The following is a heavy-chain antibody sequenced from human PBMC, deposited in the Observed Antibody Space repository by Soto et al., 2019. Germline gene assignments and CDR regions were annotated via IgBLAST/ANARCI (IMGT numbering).Heavy chain of an antibody. Sequence: ASVKVSCKASGYTFTSYAMHWVRQAPGQRLEWMGWINAGNGNTKYSQKFQGRVTITRDTSASTAYMELSSLRSEDTAVYYCARVGGLYCTNGVCYYDYWGQGTLVTVSS. CDR3: ARVGGLYCTNGVCYYDY. CDR1: GYTFTSYA. V-gene: IGHV1-3*01. CDR2: INAGNGNT. J-gene: IGHJ4*02. D-gene: IGHD2-8*01.